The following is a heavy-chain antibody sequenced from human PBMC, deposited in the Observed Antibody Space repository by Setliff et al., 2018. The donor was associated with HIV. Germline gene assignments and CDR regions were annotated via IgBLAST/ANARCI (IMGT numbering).Heavy chain of an antibody. CDR2: IIHSGGT. V-gene: IGHV4-34*12. D-gene: IGHD5-12*01. J-gene: IGHJ4*02. Sequence: SETLSLTCAVYGGSFSGYYWNWIRQPPGKGLEWIGEIIHSGGTNYNPSLKSRVAISVDTSKNQFSLKLSSVTAADTAVYYCARRSGYAEDYWGQGTLVTVSS. CDR1: GGSFSGYY. CDR3: ARRSGYAEDY.